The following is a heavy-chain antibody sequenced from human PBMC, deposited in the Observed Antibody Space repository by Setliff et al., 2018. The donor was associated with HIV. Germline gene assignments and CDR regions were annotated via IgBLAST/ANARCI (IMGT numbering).Heavy chain of an antibody. CDR3: ARGIYGVGGGSIFDY. V-gene: IGHV4-59*01. CDR2: IYYNGNT. D-gene: IGHD4-17*01. J-gene: IGHJ4*02. Sequence: PSETLSLTCTVSGGSISSYYRSWIRQPPGKGLEWIGYIYYNGNTNYNPSLRSRGTRSVDTSNNQLSLKLRSVTAADTAVYYCARGIYGVGGGSIFDYWGQGILVTVSS. CDR1: GGSISSYY.